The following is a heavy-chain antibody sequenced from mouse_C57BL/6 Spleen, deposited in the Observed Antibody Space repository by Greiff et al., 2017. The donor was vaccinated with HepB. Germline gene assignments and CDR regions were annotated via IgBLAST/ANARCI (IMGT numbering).Heavy chain of an antibody. D-gene: IGHD1-1*01. Sequence: EVQGVESGGGLVKPGGSLKLSCAASGFTFSDYGMHWVRQAPEKGLEWVAYISSGSSTIYYADTVKGRFTISRDNAKNTLFLQMTSLRSEDTAMYYCAREGGSSSWFACWGQGTLVTVSA. CDR2: ISSGSSTI. CDR1: GFTFSDYG. J-gene: IGHJ3*01. CDR3: AREGGSSSWFAC. V-gene: IGHV5-17*01.